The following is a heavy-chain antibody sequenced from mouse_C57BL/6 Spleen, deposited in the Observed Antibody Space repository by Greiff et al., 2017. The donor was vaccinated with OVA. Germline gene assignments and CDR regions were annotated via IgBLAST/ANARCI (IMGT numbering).Heavy chain of an antibody. CDR3: ADGSYVDY. CDR1: GYAFSSSW. J-gene: IGHJ2*01. Sequence: VQGVESGPELVKPGASVKISCKASGYAFSSSWMNWVKQRPGKGLEWIGRIYPGDGDTNYNGKFKGKATLTADKSSSTAYMQLSSLTSEDSAVYFCADGSYVDYWGQGTTLTVSS. CDR2: IYPGDGDT. V-gene: IGHV1-82*01. D-gene: IGHD2-3*01.